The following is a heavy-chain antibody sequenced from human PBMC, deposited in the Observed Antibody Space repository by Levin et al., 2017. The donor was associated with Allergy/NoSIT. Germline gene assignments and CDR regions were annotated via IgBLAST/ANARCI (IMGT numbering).Heavy chain of an antibody. CDR2: ISGSGGST. CDR1: GFTFSSYA. J-gene: IGHJ4*02. CDR3: ATWIQLWLSGVGANFDY. Sequence: GGSLRLSCAASGFTFSSYAMSWVRQAPGKGLEWVSAISGSGGSTYYADSVKGRFTISRDNSKNTLYLQMNSLRAEDTAVYYCATWIQLWLSGVGANFDYWGQGTLVTVSS. V-gene: IGHV3-23*01. D-gene: IGHD5-18*01.